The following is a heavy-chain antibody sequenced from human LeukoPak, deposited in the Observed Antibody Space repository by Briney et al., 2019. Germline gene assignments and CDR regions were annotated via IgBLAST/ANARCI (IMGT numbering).Heavy chain of an antibody. CDR1: GFTFSDHI. CDR2: VSGSGSTV. Sequence: PGGSLRLSCAASGFTFSDHIMNWVRQLPGKRLEWVAYVSGSGSTVYYADSVKSRFTISRDNGKSSLYLQMNSLRVEDTALYYCVRQFASWGQGTLVTVSS. V-gene: IGHV3-48*01. CDR3: VRQFAS. J-gene: IGHJ4*02.